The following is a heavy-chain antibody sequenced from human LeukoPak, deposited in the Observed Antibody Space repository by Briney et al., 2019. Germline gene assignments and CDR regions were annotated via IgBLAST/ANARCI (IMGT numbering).Heavy chain of an antibody. V-gene: IGHV1-2*02. J-gene: IGHJ4*02. CDR1: GYTFTGYY. CDR3: AREGRYCSGTSCFDY. CDR2: INPNSGGT. D-gene: IGHD2-2*01. Sequence: ASVKVSCKASGYTFTGYYMHWVRQAPGQGLEWMGWINPNSGGTNYAQKFQGRVTMTRDTSISTAYMELSRLRSDDTAVYYCAREGRYCSGTSCFDYWGQGTLVTVSS.